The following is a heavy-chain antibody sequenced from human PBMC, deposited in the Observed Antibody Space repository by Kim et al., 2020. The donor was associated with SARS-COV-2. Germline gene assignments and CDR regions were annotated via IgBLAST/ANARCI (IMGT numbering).Heavy chain of an antibody. Sequence: SETLSLTCAVYGGSFSGYYWSWIRQPPGKGLEWIGEINHSGSTNYNPSLKSRVTISVDTSKNQFSLKLSSVTAADTAVYYCAGAQWPGYYGSGSYYKTARAFDIWGQGTMVTVSS. CDR2: INHSGST. CDR1: GGSFSGYY. D-gene: IGHD3-10*01. CDR3: AGAQWPGYYGSGSYYKTARAFDI. J-gene: IGHJ3*02. V-gene: IGHV4-34*01.